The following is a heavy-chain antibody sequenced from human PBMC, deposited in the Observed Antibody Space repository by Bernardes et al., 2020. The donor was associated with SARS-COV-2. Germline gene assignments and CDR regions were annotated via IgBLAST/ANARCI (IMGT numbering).Heavy chain of an antibody. CDR3: AKELAYGSSWRDYSYYFGMDV. CDR2: INPNSGGT. Sequence: ASVKVSCKASGYTFTGYYMHWVRQAPGQGLEWMGWINPNSGGTNYAQKVQGRVTMTRDTSISTAYMELSRLRSDDTAVYYCAKELAYGSSWRDYSYYFGMDVWGQGTTVTVSS. J-gene: IGHJ6*02. V-gene: IGHV1-2*02. D-gene: IGHD6-13*01. CDR1: GYTFTGYY.